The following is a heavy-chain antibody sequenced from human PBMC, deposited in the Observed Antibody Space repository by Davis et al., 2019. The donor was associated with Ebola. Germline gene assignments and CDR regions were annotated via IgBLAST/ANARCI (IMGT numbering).Heavy chain of an antibody. V-gene: IGHV3-23*01. D-gene: IGHD2-2*01. J-gene: IGHJ4*02. CDR2: ISDSGGST. Sequence: GESLKISCAASGFTFSSYAMSWVRQAPGKGLQWVSSISDSGGSTYYADSVKGRFTISRDNSKNTLYLQMNSLRAEDTAIYYCAKDRRDIVVVPAANSFDDWGQGTLVTVSS. CDR1: GFTFSSYA. CDR3: AKDRRDIVVVPAANSFDD.